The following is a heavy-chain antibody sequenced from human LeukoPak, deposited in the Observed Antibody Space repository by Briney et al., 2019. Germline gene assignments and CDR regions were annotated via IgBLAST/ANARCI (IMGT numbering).Heavy chain of an antibody. CDR2: INPSGGST. CDR1: GYTFTSYY. D-gene: IGHD6-13*01. J-gene: IGHJ5*02. Sequence: ASVKVSCKASGYTFTSYYMHWVRQAPGQGLGWMGIINPSGGSTSYAQKFQGRVTMTRDTSTSTVYMELSSLRSGDTAVYYCARAAAGMRYWFDPWGQGTLVTVSS. CDR3: ARAAAGMRYWFDP. V-gene: IGHV1-46*01.